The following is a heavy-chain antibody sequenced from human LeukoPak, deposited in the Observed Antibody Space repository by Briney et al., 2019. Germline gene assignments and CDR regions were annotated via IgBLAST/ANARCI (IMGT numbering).Heavy chain of an antibody. CDR2: ISGSGGTT. D-gene: IGHD2-15*01. CDR1: GFTFSSYG. V-gene: IGHV3-23*01. CDR3: AKNGDRGAYCSGGSCYPYYYYYMDV. Sequence: GGSLRLSCAVSGFTFSSYGMSWVRQAPGKGLEWVSAISGSGGTTYYADSVKGRFTISRDNSKNTLSLQMNSLRAEDTAIYYCAKNGDRGAYCSGGSCYPYYYYYMDVWGKGTTVTISS. J-gene: IGHJ6*03.